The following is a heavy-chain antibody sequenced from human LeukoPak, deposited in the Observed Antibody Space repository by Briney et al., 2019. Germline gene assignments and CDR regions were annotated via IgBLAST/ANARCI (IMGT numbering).Heavy chain of an antibody. J-gene: IGHJ4*02. CDR1: GFTFSSYA. Sequence: GSLRLSCSASGFTFSSYAMHWVRQAPGKGLEYVSAISSNGGSTYYADSVKGRFTISRDNSKNTLYLQMSSLRAEDTAVYYCVKGDIVVVVAAGFDYWGQGTLVTVSS. D-gene: IGHD2-15*01. CDR3: VKGDIVVVVAAGFDY. V-gene: IGHV3-64D*06. CDR2: ISSNGGST.